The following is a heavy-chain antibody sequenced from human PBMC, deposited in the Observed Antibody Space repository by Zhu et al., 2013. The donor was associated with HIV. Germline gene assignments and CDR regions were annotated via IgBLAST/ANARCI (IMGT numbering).Heavy chain of an antibody. CDR3: ARALSRGYCSGGSCYLSWFDP. D-gene: IGHD2-15*01. V-gene: IGHV1-69*01. J-gene: IGHJ5*02. Sequence: QVQLVQSGAEVKKPGSSVKVSCKASGGTFSSYAISWVRQAPGQGLEWMGGIIPIFGTANYAQKFQGRVTITADESTSTAYMELSSLRSEDTAVYYCARALSRGYCSGGSCYLSWFDPWAREPWSPSPQ. CDR1: GGTFSSYA. CDR2: IIPIFGTA.